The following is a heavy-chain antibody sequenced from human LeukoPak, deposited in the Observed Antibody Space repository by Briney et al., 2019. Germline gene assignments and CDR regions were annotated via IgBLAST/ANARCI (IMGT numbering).Heavy chain of an antibody. CDR3: AKVRTPRITMVRGDAYYFDY. V-gene: IGHV3-23*01. J-gene: IGHJ4*02. CDR1: GFTFSNYD. CDR2: ISGSGGST. D-gene: IGHD3-10*01. Sequence: GGSLRLSCAASGFTFSNYDMTWVRQAPGKGLEWVSTISGSGGSTYYADSVKGRFTISRDNSENTLYLQMNSLRAEDTAVYYCAKVRTPRITMVRGDAYYFDYWGQGTLVTVSS.